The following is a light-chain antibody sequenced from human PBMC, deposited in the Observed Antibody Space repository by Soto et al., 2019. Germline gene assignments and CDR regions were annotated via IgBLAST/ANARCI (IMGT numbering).Light chain of an antibody. J-gene: IGLJ1*01. CDR2: EGS. CDR3: CSYVGARTYV. Sequence: VLTQPASVSGSPGQSITISCSGSISDVGSSGPVSWYQHHPGQVPKLIIYEGSRRPSGVSSRFSGSKTGNTASLTITGLQAEDEAHYYCCSYVGARTYVFGTGTKVTVL. V-gene: IGLV2-23*01. CDR1: ISDVGSSGP.